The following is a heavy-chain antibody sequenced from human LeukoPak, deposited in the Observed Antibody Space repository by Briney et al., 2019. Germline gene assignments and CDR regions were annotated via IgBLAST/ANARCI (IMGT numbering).Heavy chain of an antibody. Sequence: SQTLSLTCTVSGGSISSGGYYWSWIRQHPGKGLEWIGYIYYSGSTYYNPSLKSRVTISVDTSKNQFSLKLSSVTAADTAVYYCARGSQSYYDSSGYPQAVGWFDPWGQGTLVTVSS. J-gene: IGHJ5*02. V-gene: IGHV4-31*03. CDR2: IYYSGST. D-gene: IGHD3-22*01. CDR3: ARGSQSYYDSSGYPQAVGWFDP. CDR1: GGSISSGGYY.